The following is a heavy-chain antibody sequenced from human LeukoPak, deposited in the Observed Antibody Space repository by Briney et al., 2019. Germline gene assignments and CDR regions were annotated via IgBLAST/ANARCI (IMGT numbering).Heavy chain of an antibody. J-gene: IGHJ5*02. CDR3: ARDLSAYYYDSSGYHGT. D-gene: IGHD3-22*01. V-gene: IGHV1-69*01. CDR2: IIPIFGTA. Sequence: SVKVSCKASGGTFSSYAISWVRQAPGQGLEWMGGIIPIFGTANYAQKFQGRVTITADESTSTAYMELSSLRSEDTAVYYCARDLSAYYYDSSGYHGTWGQGTLVTVSS. CDR1: GGTFSSYA.